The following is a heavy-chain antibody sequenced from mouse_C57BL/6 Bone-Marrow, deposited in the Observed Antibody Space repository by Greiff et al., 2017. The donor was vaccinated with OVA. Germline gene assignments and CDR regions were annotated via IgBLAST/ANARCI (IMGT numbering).Heavy chain of an antibody. Sequence: QVQLQQSGPGLVQPSQSLSITCTVSGFSLTSYGVHWVRQSPGKGLEWLGVIWRGGSTDYNAAFMSRLSITKDNSKSQVFFKMNSLQADDTAIYYCAKNYDYDGWYFDVWGTGTTVTVSS. V-gene: IGHV2-5*01. CDR2: IWRGGST. D-gene: IGHD2-4*01. CDR3: AKNYDYDGWYFDV. CDR1: GFSLTSYG. J-gene: IGHJ1*03.